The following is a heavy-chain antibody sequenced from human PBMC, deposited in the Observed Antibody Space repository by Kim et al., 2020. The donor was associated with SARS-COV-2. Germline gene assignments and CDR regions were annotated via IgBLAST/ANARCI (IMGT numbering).Heavy chain of an antibody. CDR1: GGSISSYY. CDR3: ARLLRGVPIDD. V-gene: IGHV4-59*01. J-gene: IGHJ4*02. CDR2: INYTGST. Sequence: SETLSLTCIVSGGSISSYYWSWVRQPPGKGLEWIGYINYTGSTNYNPSPKSRVTISVATSKNQCSLKLNSVTAAATAVYYCARLLRGVPIDDWGQGTLVTVSS. D-gene: IGHD2-8*01.